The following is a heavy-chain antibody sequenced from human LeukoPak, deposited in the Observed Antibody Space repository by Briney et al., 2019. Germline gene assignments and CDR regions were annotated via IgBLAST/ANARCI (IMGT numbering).Heavy chain of an antibody. J-gene: IGHJ6*03. CDR2: ISYDGSNK. Sequence: GGSLRLSCAASGFTFSSYAMHWVRQAPGKGLEWVAVISYDGSNKYYADSVKGRFTISRDNSKNTLYLQMNSLRAEDTAVYYCARAPITMVRGRGYYYYMDVWGKGTTVTVSS. D-gene: IGHD3-10*01. CDR3: ARAPITMVRGRGYYYYMDV. CDR1: GFTFSSYA. V-gene: IGHV3-30*04.